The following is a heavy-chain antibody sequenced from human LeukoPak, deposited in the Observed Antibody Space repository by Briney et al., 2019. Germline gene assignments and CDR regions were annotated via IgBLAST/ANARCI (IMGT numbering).Heavy chain of an antibody. CDR1: GGSISKDY. V-gene: IGHV4-38-2*02. D-gene: IGHD6-13*01. Sequence: SGTLSLTCTVSGGSISKDYWSWIRQPPGKGLEWIGSIYHSGSTYYNPSLKSRVTISVDTSKNQFSLKLSSVTAADTAVYYCARAGGSSWYFDYWGQGTLVTVSS. CDR3: ARAGGSSWYFDY. J-gene: IGHJ4*02. CDR2: IYHSGST.